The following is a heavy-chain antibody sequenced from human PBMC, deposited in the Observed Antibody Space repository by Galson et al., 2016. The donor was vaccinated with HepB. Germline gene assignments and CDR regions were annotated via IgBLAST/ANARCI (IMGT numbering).Heavy chain of an antibody. D-gene: IGHD6-19*01. CDR3: ARSSWSSGCWCSNDY. Sequence: SLRLSCAASGFTFGSYSMNWVRQAPGKGLEWVSYIRRGSDAIYYADSVKGRFTMSRDNVKNSLYLQMNSLRDEDTAVYYCARSSWSSGCWCSNDYWGQGTLVTVSS. CDR1: GFTFGSYS. J-gene: IGHJ4*02. CDR2: IRRGSDAI. V-gene: IGHV3-48*02.